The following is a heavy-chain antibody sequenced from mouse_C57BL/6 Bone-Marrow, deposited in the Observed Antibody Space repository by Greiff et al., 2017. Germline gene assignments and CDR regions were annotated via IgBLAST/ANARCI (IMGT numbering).Heavy chain of an antibody. D-gene: IGHD2-5*01. J-gene: IGHJ4*01. CDR2: ITHSGET. CDR3: AGDSAYYSNYGAMDY. Sequence: VQLQQSGPGLVKPSQSLFLTCSITGFPITSGYYSIWIRQSPGKPLEWMGYITHSGETFYNPSLQSPISITRETSKNQFFLQLNSVTTEDTAMYYCAGDSAYYSNYGAMDYWGQGTSVTVSS. V-gene: IGHV12-3*01. CDR1: GFPITSGYY.